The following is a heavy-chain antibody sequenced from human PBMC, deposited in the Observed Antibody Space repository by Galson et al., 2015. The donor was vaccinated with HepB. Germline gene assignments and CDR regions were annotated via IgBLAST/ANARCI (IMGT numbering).Heavy chain of an antibody. D-gene: IGHD3-22*01. V-gene: IGHV1-18*01. CDR2: ISAYNGNT. J-gene: IGHJ4*02. CDR1: GYTFTSYG. CDR3: ARDLSTFTMIVAATLWGGLFDY. Sequence: SVKVSCKASGYTFTSYGISWVRQAPGQGLEWMGWISAYNGNTNYAQKLQGRVTMTTDTSTSTAYMELRSLRSDDTAVYYCARDLSTFTMIVAATLWGGLFDYWGQGTLVTVSS.